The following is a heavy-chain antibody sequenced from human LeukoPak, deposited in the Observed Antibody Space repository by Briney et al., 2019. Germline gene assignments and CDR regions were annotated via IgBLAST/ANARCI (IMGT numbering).Heavy chain of an antibody. Sequence: PSETLSLTCTVSGGSINSGNDYWSWIRQPAGKELEWIGRIYTSGSTNYNPSLKSRVTISVDTSKNQFSLKLSSVTAADTAVYYCAREKYNWNDHDAFDIWGQGTMVTVSS. V-gene: IGHV4-61*02. CDR1: GGSINSGNDY. J-gene: IGHJ3*02. CDR3: AREKYNWNDHDAFDI. D-gene: IGHD1-1*01. CDR2: IYTSGST.